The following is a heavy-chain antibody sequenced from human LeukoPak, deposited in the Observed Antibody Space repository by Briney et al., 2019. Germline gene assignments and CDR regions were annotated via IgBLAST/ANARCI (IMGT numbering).Heavy chain of an antibody. Sequence: PSQTLSLTCTVSGGSISSGDYYWGWIRQPPGKGLEWIGSIYYSGSTYYNPSLKSRVTISVDTSKNQFSLKLSSVTAADTAVYYCARDDSGDPYSPDPYPCGVWGKGTTVTVSS. V-gene: IGHV4-39*07. CDR3: ARDDSGDPYSPDPYPCGV. D-gene: IGHD3-10*01. J-gene: IGHJ6*04. CDR2: IYYSGST. CDR1: GGSISSGDYY.